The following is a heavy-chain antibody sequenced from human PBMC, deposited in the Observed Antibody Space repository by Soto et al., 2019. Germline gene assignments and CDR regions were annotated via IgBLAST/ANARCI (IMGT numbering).Heavy chain of an antibody. Sequence: LSLTCTVSGGSVSSGSYYWSWIRQPPGKGLEWIGYIYYSGSTNYNPSLKSRVTISVDTSNNQFSLKLSSVTAADTAVYYCARDPRGYYDSSGPFDYWGQGTLVTVSS. CDR1: GGSVSSGSYY. D-gene: IGHD3-22*01. J-gene: IGHJ4*02. V-gene: IGHV4-61*01. CDR2: IYYSGST. CDR3: ARDPRGYYDSSGPFDY.